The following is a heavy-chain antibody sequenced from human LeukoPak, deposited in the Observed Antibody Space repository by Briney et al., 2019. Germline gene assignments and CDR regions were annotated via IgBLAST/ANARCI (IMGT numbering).Heavy chain of an antibody. CDR2: VYSGGST. CDR3: ARDPPAVLIATYG. CDR1: GFIVTNNY. V-gene: IGHV3-66*01. J-gene: IGHJ4*02. Sequence: GGSLRLSCTASGFIVTNNYINWVRQAPGKGLEWVSLVYSGGSTYYADSVKGRFTISRDNSKNVVYLQMNSLRAEDTAMYYCARDPPAVLIATYGWGQATLATVSS. D-gene: IGHD2-8*01.